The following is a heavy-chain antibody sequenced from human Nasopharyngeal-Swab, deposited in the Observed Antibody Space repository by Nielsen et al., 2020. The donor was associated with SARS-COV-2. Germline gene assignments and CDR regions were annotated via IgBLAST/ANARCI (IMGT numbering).Heavy chain of an antibody. Sequence: GESLKISCAASGFTFSSYAMSWVRQAPGKGLEWVSAISGSGGSTYYADSVKGRFTISRDNAKNSLYLQMNSLRAEDTAVYYCARDQRRSSTTWLYYYGMDVWGQGTTVTVSS. CDR3: ARDQRRSSTTWLYYYGMDV. V-gene: IGHV3-23*01. CDR1: GFTFSSYA. CDR2: ISGSGGST. J-gene: IGHJ6*02. D-gene: IGHD2-2*01.